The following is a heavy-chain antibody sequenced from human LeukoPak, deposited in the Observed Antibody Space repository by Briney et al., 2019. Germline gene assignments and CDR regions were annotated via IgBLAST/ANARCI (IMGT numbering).Heavy chain of an antibody. CDR2: INHSGST. V-gene: IGHV4-34*01. Sequence: KPSETLSLTCAVYGGSFSGYYWSWIRQPPGKGLEWIGEINHSGSTNYNPSLKSRVTISVDTSKNQFSLKLNSVTAADTAVYYCARHFGSGSYYNGYNWFDPWGQGTLVTVSS. D-gene: IGHD3-10*01. J-gene: IGHJ5*02. CDR1: GGSFSGYY. CDR3: ARHFGSGSYYNGYNWFDP.